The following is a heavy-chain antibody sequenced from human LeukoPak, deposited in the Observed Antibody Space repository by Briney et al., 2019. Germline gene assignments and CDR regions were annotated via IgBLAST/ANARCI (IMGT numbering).Heavy chain of an antibody. V-gene: IGHV3-30*02. CDR1: GFTFSSYA. D-gene: IGHD6-13*01. CDR3: ATEQQLAHDAFDI. CDR2: IRYDGSNK. J-gene: IGHJ3*02. Sequence: GGSLRLSCAASGFTFSSYAMSWVRQAPGKGLEWVAFIRYDGSNKYYADSVKGRFTISRDDSKNTLYLQMNSLRAEDTAVYYCATEQQLAHDAFDIWGQGTMVTVSS.